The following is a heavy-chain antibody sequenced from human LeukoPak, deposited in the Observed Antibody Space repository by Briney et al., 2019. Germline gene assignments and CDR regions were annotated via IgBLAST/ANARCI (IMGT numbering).Heavy chain of an antibody. Sequence: ASVKVSCKASGYTFTGYYMHWVRQAPGQGLEWMGWINLNSGGTNYAQKFQGWVTMTRDTSISTAYMELSRLRSDDTAVYYCARGMVRGVISYYYYGMDVWGQGTTVTVSS. D-gene: IGHD3-10*01. CDR3: ARGMVRGVISYYYYGMDV. CDR2: INLNSGGT. CDR1: GYTFTGYY. J-gene: IGHJ6*02. V-gene: IGHV1-2*04.